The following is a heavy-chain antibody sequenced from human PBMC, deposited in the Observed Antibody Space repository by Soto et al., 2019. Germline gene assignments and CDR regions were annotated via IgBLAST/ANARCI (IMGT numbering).Heavy chain of an antibody. CDR1: GGSFGGYY. CDR3: ATQRYYWFDP. V-gene: IGHV4-34*01. D-gene: IGHD1-20*01. Sequence: TLSLTCAVYGGSFGGYYWSWIRQPPGKGLEWIGEINHSGSTNYNPSLKSRVTISVDTSKNQFSLKLSSVTAADTAVYYCATQRYYWFDPWGQGTLVTVSS. CDR2: INHSGST. J-gene: IGHJ5*02.